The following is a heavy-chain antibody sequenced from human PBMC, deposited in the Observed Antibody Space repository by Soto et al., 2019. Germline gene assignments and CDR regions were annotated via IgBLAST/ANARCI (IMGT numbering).Heavy chain of an antibody. CDR3: ARHHNWNLYGMDV. Sequence: GGSLRLSCAASGFTFSSYSMNWVRQAPGKGLEWVSSISSSSSYIYYADSVEGRFTISRDNAKNSLYLQMNSLRAEDTAVYYCARHHNWNLYGMDVWGQGTTVTVSS. CDR2: ISSSSSYI. D-gene: IGHD1-20*01. CDR1: GFTFSSYS. J-gene: IGHJ6*02. V-gene: IGHV3-21*01.